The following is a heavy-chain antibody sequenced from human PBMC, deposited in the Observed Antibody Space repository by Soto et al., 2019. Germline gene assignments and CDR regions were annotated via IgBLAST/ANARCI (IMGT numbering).Heavy chain of an antibody. V-gene: IGHV2-26*01. D-gene: IGHD3-3*01. CDR3: ARTRRITIFGVVITKFDP. J-gene: IGHJ5*02. CDR2: IFSNDEK. CDR1: GFSLSNARMG. Sequence: SGPTLVNPTETLTLTCTVSGFSLSNARMGVSWIRQPPGKALEWLAHIFSNDEKSYSTSLKSRLTISKDTYKSQVVLTMTNMDPVDTATYYCARTRRITIFGVVITKFDPLGQGTLVTVS.